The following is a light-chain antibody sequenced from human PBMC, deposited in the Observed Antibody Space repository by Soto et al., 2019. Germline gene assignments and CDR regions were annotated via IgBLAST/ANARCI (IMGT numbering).Light chain of an antibody. CDR2: GAS. Sequence: EIVMTQSPATLSVSPGERATLSCRASQSVSSNLAWYQQKPGQAPRLLIYGASTRATGIPARFSGSGSGTEFTLTISSLQSEDFAVYYCQKYNNWPPYTFGPGTKLEIK. CDR1: QSVSSN. J-gene: IGKJ2*01. CDR3: QKYNNWPPYT. V-gene: IGKV3-15*01.